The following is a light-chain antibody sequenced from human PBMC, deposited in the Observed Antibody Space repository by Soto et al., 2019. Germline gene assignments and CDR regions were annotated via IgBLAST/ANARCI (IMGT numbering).Light chain of an antibody. V-gene: IGLV1-51*02. CDR1: SSNIQNNY. CDR3: GTWDSSLSAVI. CDR2: ENN. Sequence: QSVLTQPPSVSAAPGQKVAISCSGGSSNIQNNYVSWYQQLPGTAPKRLIYENNIRPSGIPDRFSGPKSGTSATLGIAGVQTGDEADYYCGTWDSSLSAVIFGGGTKLTVL. J-gene: IGLJ2*01.